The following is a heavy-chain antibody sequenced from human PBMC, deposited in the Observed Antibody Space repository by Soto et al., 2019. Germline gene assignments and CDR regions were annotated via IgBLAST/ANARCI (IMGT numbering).Heavy chain of an antibody. V-gene: IGHV4-31*03. J-gene: IGHJ3*02. Sequence: SETLSLTCTVSGGSISSGGYYWSWIRQHPGKGLEWIGYIYYSGSTYYNPSLKSRVTISVDTSKNQFSLKLSSVTAADTAVYYCARGDWMEYSSSGDAFDIWGQGTMVTVSS. CDR1: GGSISSGGYY. D-gene: IGHD6-6*01. CDR3: ARGDWMEYSSSGDAFDI. CDR2: IYYSGST.